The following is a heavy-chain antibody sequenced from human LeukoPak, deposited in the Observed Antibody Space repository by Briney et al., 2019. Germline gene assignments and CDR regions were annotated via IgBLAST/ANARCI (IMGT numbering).Heavy chain of an antibody. Sequence: SETLSLTCTVSGYSISNGYYWGWIRQPPGKGLEWIGSIHQSGSSHYSPSLKSRATISLDTSKNQFSLKLSSVTAADTAVYYCARALGVYYYMDVWGKGTTVTVSS. J-gene: IGHJ6*03. CDR2: IHQSGSS. D-gene: IGHD3-16*01. V-gene: IGHV4-38-2*02. CDR3: ARALGVYYYMDV. CDR1: GYSISNGYY.